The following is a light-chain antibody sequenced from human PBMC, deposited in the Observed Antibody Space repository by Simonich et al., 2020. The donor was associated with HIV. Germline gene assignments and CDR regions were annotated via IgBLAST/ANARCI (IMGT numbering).Light chain of an antibody. CDR1: QSVSSY. V-gene: IGKV3-20*01. J-gene: IGKJ2*01. Sequence: EIVLTQSPGTLSLSPGERATLSCRASQSVSSYLAWYQQKPGQAPRLLIYDASNRATGIPDRFSGSGSGTDFTLTISRLEPEDFAVYYCQQYGSSPYTFGQGTKLEIK. CDR3: QQYGSSPYT. CDR2: DAS.